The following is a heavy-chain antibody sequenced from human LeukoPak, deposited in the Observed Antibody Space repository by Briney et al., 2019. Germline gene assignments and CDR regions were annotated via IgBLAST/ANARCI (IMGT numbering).Heavy chain of an antibody. CDR3: ARGHYDILTGLLNFDF. CDR2: IIPIFGTA. V-gene: IGHV1-69*13. CDR1: GGTFSSYA. D-gene: IGHD3-9*01. J-gene: IGHJ4*02. Sequence: ASVKVSCKASGGTFSSYAISWVRQAPGQGLEWMGGIIPIFGTANYAQKFQGRVTITADESTSTAYMELSSLRSEDTAVYYCARGHYDILTGLLNFDFWRRGPLVSVSS.